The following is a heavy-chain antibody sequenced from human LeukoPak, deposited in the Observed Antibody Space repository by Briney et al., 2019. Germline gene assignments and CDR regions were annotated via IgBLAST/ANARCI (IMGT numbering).Heavy chain of an antibody. J-gene: IGHJ4*02. V-gene: IGHV4-34*01. CDR2: INYGGST. CDR3: ARLSSDWYGEFDY. Sequence: SETLSLTCAVYGGSFSGYYWSWIRQPPGKGLEWIGEINYGGSTNYNPSLKSRVTISVDTSKNQFSLNLSSVTAADTAVYYCARLSSDWYGEFDYWGQGTLVTVSS. CDR1: GGSFSGYY. D-gene: IGHD6-19*01.